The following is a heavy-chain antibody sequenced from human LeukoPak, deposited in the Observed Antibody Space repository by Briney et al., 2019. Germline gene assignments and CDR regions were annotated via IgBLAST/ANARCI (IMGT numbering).Heavy chain of an antibody. J-gene: IGHJ3*02. CDR1: SGSISSYY. Sequence: SETLSLTCTVSSGSISSYYWSWIRQPPGKGLEWIGDVGHSGSADYNPSLKSRVTISADPSKSQFSLKLTSVTAADTAVYYCATRGDYSDTSGNSYDALDIWGQGTMVTVSS. CDR3: ATRGDYSDTSGNSYDALDI. D-gene: IGHD3-22*01. V-gene: IGHV4-34*01. CDR2: VGHSGSA.